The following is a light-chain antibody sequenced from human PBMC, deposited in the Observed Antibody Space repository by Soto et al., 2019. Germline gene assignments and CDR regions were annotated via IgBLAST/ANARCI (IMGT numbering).Light chain of an antibody. CDR1: QSVSSN. J-gene: IGKJ1*01. Sequence: EILITQSPVTLSVSPGERATLSCRASQSVSSNLAWYQQKPGQAPSLLIYGAFTRATGIPARFSGTGSGTEFTLTISXLQSEDFALYYCQQYNDWPLTFGQGTKVDIK. CDR2: GAF. CDR3: QQYNDWPLT. V-gene: IGKV3-15*01.